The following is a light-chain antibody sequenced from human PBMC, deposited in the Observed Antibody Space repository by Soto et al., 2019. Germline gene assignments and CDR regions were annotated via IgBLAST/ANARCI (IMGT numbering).Light chain of an antibody. CDR3: GTWDSSLSAHV. J-gene: IGLJ1*01. V-gene: IGLV1-51*01. CDR2: DNN. Sequence: QSVLTQPPSVSAAPGQTVTISCSGSSSNIGNNYVSWYQQLPGTAPKLLIYDNNKRPSGIPDRFSGSKSGTSATLGITGLQTGDEADYYCGTWDSSLSAHVFGTGTQLTVL. CDR1: SSNIGNNY.